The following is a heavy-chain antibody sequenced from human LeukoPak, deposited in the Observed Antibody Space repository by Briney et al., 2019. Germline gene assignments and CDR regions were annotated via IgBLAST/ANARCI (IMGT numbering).Heavy chain of an antibody. V-gene: IGHV4-38-2*02. D-gene: IGHD2-2*01. CDR2: IYHSGST. CDR3: ARRGPVVVPAAIRWFDP. CDR1: GYSISSGYY. Sequence: PSETLSLTYTVSGYSISSGYYWGWIRQPPGKGLEWIGSIYHSGSTYYNPSLKSRVTISVDTSKNQFSLKLSSVTAADTAVYYCARRGPVVVPAAIRWFDPWGQGTLVTVSS. J-gene: IGHJ5*02.